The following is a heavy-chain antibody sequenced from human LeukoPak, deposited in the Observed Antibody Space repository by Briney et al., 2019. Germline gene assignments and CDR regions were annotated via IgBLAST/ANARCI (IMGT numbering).Heavy chain of an antibody. CDR2: ISGSGGST. CDR3: AKDLMKLVVVPKYYFDY. J-gene: IGHJ4*02. Sequence: GGSLRLSCAASGFTFSSYAMSWVRQAPGKGLEWVSAISGSGGSTYYADSVKGRFTISRDNSKNTLYLQMNSLRAEDTAVYYCAKDLMKLVVVPKYYFDYWGQGTLVTVSS. V-gene: IGHV3-23*01. D-gene: IGHD2-2*01. CDR1: GFTFSSYA.